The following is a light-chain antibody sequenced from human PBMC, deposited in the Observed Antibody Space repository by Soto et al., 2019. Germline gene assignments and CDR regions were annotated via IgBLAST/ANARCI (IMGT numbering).Light chain of an antibody. CDR3: QQYNSYSWT. J-gene: IGKJ1*01. CDR2: AAS. CDR1: QSISSY. Sequence: DIQMTQSPSSLSASVGDRVTITCRASQSISSYLNWYQQKPGKAPKLLIYAASSLQSWVPSRFTGSGSGTDFTLTISSLQPDDFATYYCQQYNSYSWTFGQGTKVDIK. V-gene: IGKV1-39*01.